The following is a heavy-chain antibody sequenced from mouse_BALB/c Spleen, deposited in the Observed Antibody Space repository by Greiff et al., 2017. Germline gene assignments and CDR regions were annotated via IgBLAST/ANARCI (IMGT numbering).Heavy chain of an antibody. J-gene: IGHJ1*01. CDR3: VRHGNPGWYFDV. D-gene: IGHD2-1*01. Sequence: EVQGVESGGGLVQPKGSLKLSCAASGFTFNTYAMNWVRQAPGKGLEWVARIRSKSNNYATYYADSVKDRFTISRDDSQSMLYLQMNNLKTEDTAMYYCVRHGNPGWYFDVWGAGTTVTVSS. CDR2: IRSKSNNYAT. V-gene: IGHV10-1*02. CDR1: GFTFNTYA.